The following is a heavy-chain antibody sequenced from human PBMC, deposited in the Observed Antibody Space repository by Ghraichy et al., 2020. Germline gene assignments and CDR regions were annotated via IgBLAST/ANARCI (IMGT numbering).Heavy chain of an antibody. V-gene: IGHV3-30*18. CDR2: ISYEGGNK. D-gene: IGHD2-2*01. CDR1: GFSFSDYG. J-gene: IGHJ6*02. Sequence: LSLTCAASGFSFSDYGMHWVRQAPGKGLEWVAFISYEGGNKFYGDSVKGRFTISRNNSENTLFLQLNSLRAEDTAVYYCAQEGGGKVVPAGYYYYYGMDVWGQGTTVTVSS. CDR3: AQEGGGKVVPAGYYYYYGMDV.